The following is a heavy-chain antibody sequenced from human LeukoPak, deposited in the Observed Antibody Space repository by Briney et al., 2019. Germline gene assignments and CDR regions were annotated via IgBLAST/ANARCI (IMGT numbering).Heavy chain of an antibody. CDR3: AKAYYYDSSGYYFDY. V-gene: IGHV3-7*01. CDR2: IKQDGSEK. Sequence: GGSLRLSCAASGFTFSSYWMSWVRQATGKGLEWVANIKQDGSEKYYVDSVKGRFTISRDNAKNSLYLQMNSLRAEDTAVYYCAKAYYYDSSGYYFDYWGQGTLVTVSS. J-gene: IGHJ4*02. CDR1: GFTFSSYW. D-gene: IGHD3-22*01.